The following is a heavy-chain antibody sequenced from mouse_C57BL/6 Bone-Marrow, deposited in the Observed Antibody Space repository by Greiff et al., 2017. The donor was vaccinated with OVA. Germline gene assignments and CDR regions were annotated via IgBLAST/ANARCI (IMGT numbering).Heavy chain of an antibody. J-gene: IGHJ1*03. CDR1: GYTFTSYT. D-gene: IGHD2-12*01. V-gene: IGHV1-4*01. CDR2: INPSSGYT. Sequence: VKVVESGAELARPGASVKMSCKASGYTFTSYTMHWVKQRPGQGLEWIGYINPSSGYTKYNQKFKDKATLTADKSSSTAYMQLSSLTSEDSAVYYCARSYYLWYFDVWGTGTTVTVSS. CDR3: ARSYYLWYFDV.